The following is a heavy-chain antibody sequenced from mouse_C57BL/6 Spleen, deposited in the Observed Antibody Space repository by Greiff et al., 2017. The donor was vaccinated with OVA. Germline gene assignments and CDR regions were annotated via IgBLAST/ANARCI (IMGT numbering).Heavy chain of an antibody. CDR3: ARYGNYEVYYAMDY. Sequence: EVQLQQSGPELVKPGASVKISCKASGYSFTDYNMNWVKQSNGKNLEWIGVINPNYGTTSYNQKFKGKATLTVDLSSSTAYMQLNSLTSEDSAVYYSARYGNYEVYYAMDYWGQGTSVTVSS. J-gene: IGHJ4*01. D-gene: IGHD2-1*01. V-gene: IGHV1-39*01. CDR1: GYSFTDYN. CDR2: INPNYGTT.